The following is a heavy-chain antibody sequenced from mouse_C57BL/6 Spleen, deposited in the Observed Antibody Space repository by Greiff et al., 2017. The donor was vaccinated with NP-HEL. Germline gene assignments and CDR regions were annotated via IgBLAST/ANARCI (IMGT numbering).Heavy chain of an antibody. J-gene: IGHJ2*01. CDR3: ARIYYDYDDYFDY. Sequence: VKLVESGPELVKPGASVKISCKASGYAFSSSWMNWVKQRPGKGLEWIGRIYPGDGDTNYNGKFKGKATLTADKSSSTAYMQLSSLTSEDSAVYFCARIYYDYDDYFDYWGQGTTLTVSS. CDR2: IYPGDGDT. D-gene: IGHD2-4*01. V-gene: IGHV1-82*01. CDR1: GYAFSSSW.